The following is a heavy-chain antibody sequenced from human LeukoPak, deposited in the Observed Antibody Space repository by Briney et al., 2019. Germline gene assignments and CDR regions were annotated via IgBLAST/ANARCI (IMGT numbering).Heavy chain of an antibody. CDR3: ARDSGPQSGSYFDY. D-gene: IGHD1-26*01. CDR1: GYTFTSYY. J-gene: IGHJ4*02. V-gene: IGHV1-18*04. Sequence: ASVKVSCKASGYTFTSYYMHWVRQAPGQGLEWMGWISAYNGDTNYAQKLQGRVTVTTDTSTSTAYMELRSLRSDDTAVYYCARDSGPQSGSYFDYWGQGTLVTVSS. CDR2: ISAYNGDT.